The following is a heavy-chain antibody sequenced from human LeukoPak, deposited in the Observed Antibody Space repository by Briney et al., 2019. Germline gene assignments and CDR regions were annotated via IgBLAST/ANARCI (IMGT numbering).Heavy chain of an antibody. Sequence: SETLSLTCAVYGGSFSGYYWSWIRQPPGKGLEWIGEINHSGSTNYNPSLKSRVTISVDTSKNQFSLKLSPVTAADTAVYYCARVVPQSYYYGMDVWGKGTTVTVSS. CDR2: INHSGST. V-gene: IGHV4-34*01. D-gene: IGHD2-8*01. CDR3: ARVVPQSYYYGMDV. J-gene: IGHJ6*04. CDR1: GGSFSGYY.